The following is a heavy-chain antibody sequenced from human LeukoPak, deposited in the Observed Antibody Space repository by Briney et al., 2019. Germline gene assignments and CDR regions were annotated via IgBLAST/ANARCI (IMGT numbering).Heavy chain of an antibody. CDR1: GASISSGDYY. Sequence: SETLSLTCTVSGASISSGDYYWSWIRQSPGKGLERIGYIYYSGSTSYNPSLKSRVTISVDTSKNQISLKLTSVTAADAAVYYCARGPNYVWGSYRYFDYWGQGTLVTVSS. J-gene: IGHJ4*02. V-gene: IGHV4-30-4*01. D-gene: IGHD3-16*02. CDR3: ARGPNYVWGSYRYFDY. CDR2: IYYSGST.